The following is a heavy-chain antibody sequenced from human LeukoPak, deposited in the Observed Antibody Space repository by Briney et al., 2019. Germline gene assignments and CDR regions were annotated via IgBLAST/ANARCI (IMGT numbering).Heavy chain of an antibody. CDR1: GYTLTELS. J-gene: IGHJ3*02. CDR2: FDPEDGET. Sequence: ASVKVSCKVSGYTLTELSMHWVRQAPGKGLEWMGGFDPEDGETIYAQKFQDRVTMTEDTSTDTAYMELSSLRSEDTAVYYCATGGGWYVLYAFDIWGQGTMVTVSS. V-gene: IGHV1-24*01. D-gene: IGHD6-19*01. CDR3: ATGGGWYVLYAFDI.